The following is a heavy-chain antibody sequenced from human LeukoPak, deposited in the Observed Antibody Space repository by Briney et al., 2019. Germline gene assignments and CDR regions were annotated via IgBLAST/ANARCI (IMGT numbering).Heavy chain of an antibody. CDR3: ATAVSVVAAKDNDAFDI. Sequence: GASVKVSCKVSGYTLTELSMHWVRQAPGKGLEWMGGFDPEDGETIYAQKFQGRVTMTEDTSTDTAYMELNSLRSEDTAVYYCATAVSVVAAKDNDAFDIWGQGTMVTVSS. CDR1: GYTLTELS. V-gene: IGHV1-24*01. J-gene: IGHJ3*02. CDR2: FDPEDGET. D-gene: IGHD2-15*01.